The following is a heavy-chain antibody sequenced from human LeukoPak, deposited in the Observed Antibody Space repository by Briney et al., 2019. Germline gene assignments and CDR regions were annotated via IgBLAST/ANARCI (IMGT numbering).Heavy chain of an antibody. D-gene: IGHD2-15*01. V-gene: IGHV3-74*01. CDR2: NNGDGSTT. Sequence: PGGSLRLSCAASGFIFSNYWMSWVRQAPGKGLMYISRNNGDGSTTNYADVVKGRFTMSRDNVKNTLYLQMNSLRVEDTAVYYCARDPRNVGLAPWGQGTLVTVSS. CDR1: GFIFSNYW. CDR3: ARDPRNVGLAP. J-gene: IGHJ5*02.